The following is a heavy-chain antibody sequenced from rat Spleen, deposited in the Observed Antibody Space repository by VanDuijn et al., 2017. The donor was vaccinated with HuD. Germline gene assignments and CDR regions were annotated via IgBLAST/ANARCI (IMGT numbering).Heavy chain of an antibody. V-gene: IGHV2S8*01. Sequence: QVQLKESGPDLVQPSQTLSLTCTVSGFSLTSYGVSWVRQPPGKGLEWIAAISSGGSTYYNSAIKSRLSISRDTSKSQVFLKMNSLQTEDTAMYFCARKGRTGRGAFDYWGQGVMVTVSS. CDR3: ARKGRTGRGAFDY. CDR1: GFSLTSYG. J-gene: IGHJ2*01. D-gene: IGHD5-1*01. CDR2: ISSGGST.